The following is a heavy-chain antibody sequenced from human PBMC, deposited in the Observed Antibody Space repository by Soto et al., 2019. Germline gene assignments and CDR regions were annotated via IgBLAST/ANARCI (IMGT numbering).Heavy chain of an antibody. CDR2: IYPGDSDT. Sequence: GESLKISCKGSGYSFTNYWIGWVRQMPGKGLEWMGIIYPGDSDTRYSPSFQGQVTISADKSISTAYLQWSSLKASDTAIYYCARHTYCSGGNCYMGVEDNWFDPWGQGTLVTVSS. D-gene: IGHD2-15*01. J-gene: IGHJ5*02. V-gene: IGHV5-51*01. CDR1: GYSFTNYW. CDR3: ARHTYCSGGNCYMGVEDNWFDP.